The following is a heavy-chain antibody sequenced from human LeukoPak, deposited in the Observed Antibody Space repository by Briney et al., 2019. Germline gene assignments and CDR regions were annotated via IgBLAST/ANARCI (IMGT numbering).Heavy chain of an antibody. CDR2: IYTSGST. CDR1: GGSISSGSYY. J-gene: IGHJ5*02. CDR3: AREGLNMVRGVIPKEAWGWFDP. D-gene: IGHD3-10*01. Sequence: SETLSLTCTVSGGSISSGSYYWNWLRQPAGKGLEWIGRIYTSGSTNYNPSLKSRVTISVDTSKNQFSLKLSSVTAADTAVYYCAREGLNMVRGVIPKEAWGWFDPWGQGTLVTVSS. V-gene: IGHV4-61*02.